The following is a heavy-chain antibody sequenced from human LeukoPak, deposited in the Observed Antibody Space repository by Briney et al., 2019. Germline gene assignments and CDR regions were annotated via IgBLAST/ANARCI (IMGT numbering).Heavy chain of an antibody. Sequence: SETLSLTCTVSGGSISSGGYYWSWIRQHPGKGLEWIGYIYYSGSTYYNPSLKSRVTISVDTSKNQFSLKLSSVTAADTAVYYCAGEAGCSGGSCQEAWFDPWGQGTLVTVSS. D-gene: IGHD2-15*01. J-gene: IGHJ5*02. CDR2: IYYSGST. CDR1: GGSISSGGYY. V-gene: IGHV4-31*03. CDR3: AGEAGCSGGSCQEAWFDP.